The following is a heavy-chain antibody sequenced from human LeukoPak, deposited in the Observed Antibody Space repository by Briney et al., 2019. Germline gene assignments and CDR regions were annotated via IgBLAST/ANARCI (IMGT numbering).Heavy chain of an antibody. V-gene: IGHV3-21*01. CDR1: GFTFSSYS. J-gene: IGHJ4*02. D-gene: IGHD5-24*01. Sequence: PGGSLRLSCAASGFTFSSYSMNWVRQAPGKGLEWVSSISSSSSYIYYADSVKGRFTISRDNAKNSLYLQMNSLRAEDTAVYYCASGLRDGYNSSDYWGQGTLVTVSS. CDR3: ASGLRDGYNSSDY. CDR2: ISSSSSYI.